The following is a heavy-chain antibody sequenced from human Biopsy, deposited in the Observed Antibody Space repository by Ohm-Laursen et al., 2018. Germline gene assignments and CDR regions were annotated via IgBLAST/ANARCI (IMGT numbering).Heavy chain of an antibody. V-gene: IGHV1-8*01. Sequence: ASVKVSCKTSGYTFINYDVHWVRQASGQGLEWMGWMNPKSGDTGYAHKFQGRVTMSRNTSISTANLEMSSLRSEDTAVYYCARGRLSGTRRALDIWGQGTMVTVSS. CDR2: MNPKSGDT. D-gene: IGHD1-7*01. CDR1: GYTFINYD. J-gene: IGHJ3*02. CDR3: ARGRLSGTRRALDI.